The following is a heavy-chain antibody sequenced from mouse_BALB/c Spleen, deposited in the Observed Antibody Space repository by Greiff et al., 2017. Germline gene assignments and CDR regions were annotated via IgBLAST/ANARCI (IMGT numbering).Heavy chain of an antibody. V-gene: IGHV2-9*02. CDR1: GFSLTSYG. J-gene: IGHJ3*01. CDR3: ARAGNFTWFAY. CDR2: IWAGGST. Sequence: QVHVKQSGPGLVAPSQSLSITCTVSGFSLTSYGVYWVRQPPGKGLEWLGVIWAGGSTNYNSALMSRLSISKDNSKSQVFLKMNSLQTDDTTMYYYARAGNFTWFAYWGQGTLVTVSA. D-gene: IGHD2-1*01.